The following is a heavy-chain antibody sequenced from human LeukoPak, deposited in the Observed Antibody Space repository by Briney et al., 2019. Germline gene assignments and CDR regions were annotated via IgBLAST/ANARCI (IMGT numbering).Heavy chain of an antibody. Sequence: GGSLRLSCAASGFTVSSNYMSWVRQAPGKGLEWVSFIYSGGSTYYADSVKGRFTISRDNSKNTLYLQMNSLRAEDTAVYYCARQEVDASGSYGGPFDYWGQGTLVTVSS. CDR1: GFTVSSNY. CDR3: ARQEVDASGSYGGPFDY. CDR2: IYSGGST. J-gene: IGHJ4*02. V-gene: IGHV3-66*04. D-gene: IGHD3-10*01.